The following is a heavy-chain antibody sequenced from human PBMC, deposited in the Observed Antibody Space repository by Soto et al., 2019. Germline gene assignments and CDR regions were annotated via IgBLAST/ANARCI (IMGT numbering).Heavy chain of an antibody. CDR2: ISYDGSNE. V-gene: IGHV3-30-3*01. D-gene: IGHD2-2*01. Sequence: QVQLVESGGGVVQPGRSLRLSCAASGFTFSSYAMHWVRQAPGKGLEWVAVISYDGSNEYYADSVKGRFTISRDNSKNTLYLQMNSLRAEDTAVYYCARELVVPAARYYYYGMDVWGQGTTVTVSS. J-gene: IGHJ6*02. CDR1: GFTFSSYA. CDR3: ARELVVPAARYYYYGMDV.